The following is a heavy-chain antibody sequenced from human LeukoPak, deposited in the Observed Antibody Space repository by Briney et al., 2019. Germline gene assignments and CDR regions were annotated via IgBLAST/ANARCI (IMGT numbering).Heavy chain of an antibody. Sequence: PGGSLRLSCAASGFTFSSYEMNWVRQAPGKGLEWVSYISSSGSTIYYADSVKGRFTISRDNAKNSLYLQMNSLRAEDTAVYYCHGYDSSGYGRWDDAFDIWGQGTMVTVSS. D-gene: IGHD3-22*01. CDR1: GFTFSSYE. V-gene: IGHV3-48*03. CDR2: ISSSGSTI. CDR3: HGYDSSGYGRWDDAFDI. J-gene: IGHJ3*02.